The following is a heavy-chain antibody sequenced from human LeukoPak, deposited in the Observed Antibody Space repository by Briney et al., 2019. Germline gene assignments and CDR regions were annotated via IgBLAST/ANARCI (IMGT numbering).Heavy chain of an antibody. CDR3: ASVKGSSTFDY. D-gene: IGHD2-2*01. J-gene: IGHJ4*02. CDR2: IKQDGSEK. V-gene: IGHV3-7*02. Sequence: PGGSLRLSCAASGFTFSSYWMSWARQAPGKGLEWVANIKQDGSEKYYVDSVKGRFTISRDNSKNTLYLQMNSLRAEDTAVYYCASVKGSSTFDYWGQGTLVTVSS. CDR1: GFTFSSYW.